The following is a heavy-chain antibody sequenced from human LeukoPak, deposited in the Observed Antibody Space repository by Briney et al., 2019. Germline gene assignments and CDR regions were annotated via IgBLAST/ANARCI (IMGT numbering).Heavy chain of an antibody. V-gene: IGHV3-30*03. CDR3: PTTLDILTGYYALDY. Sequence: PGGSLRLSCAASGFTFSGDGMHWVREAPRRGLEWVAVISYDGSNKYYADSVKGRFTISRDNSKNTLYLQMNSLRAEDTAVYYCPTTLDILTGYYALDYWGEGTLVTASS. J-gene: IGHJ4*02. D-gene: IGHD3-9*01. CDR1: GFTFSGDG. CDR2: ISYDGSNK.